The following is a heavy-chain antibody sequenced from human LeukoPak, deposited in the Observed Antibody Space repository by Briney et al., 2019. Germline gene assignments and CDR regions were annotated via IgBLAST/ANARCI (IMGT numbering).Heavy chain of an antibody. CDR1: GFTFSSYS. V-gene: IGHV3-21*01. D-gene: IGHD6-6*01. J-gene: IGHJ4*02. Sequence: GGSLRLSCAASGFTFSSYSMNWVRQAPGKGLEWVSSISSSSSYIYYADSVKGRFTISRDNAKNSLYLQLNSLRAEDTAVYYCAREADSSSFFDCWGQGTLVTVSS. CDR3: AREADSSSFFDC. CDR2: ISSSSSYI.